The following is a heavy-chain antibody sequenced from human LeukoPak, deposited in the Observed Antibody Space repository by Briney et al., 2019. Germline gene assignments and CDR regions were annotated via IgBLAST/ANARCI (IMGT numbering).Heavy chain of an antibody. J-gene: IGHJ4*02. D-gene: IGHD2-2*01. CDR3: ARDGGVPAAMTAGRGYFDY. CDR2: ISYDGSNK. CDR1: GFTFSSYA. V-gene: IGHV3-30*04. Sequence: PGGSLRLSCAASGFTFSSYAMHWVRQAPGKGLEWVAVISYDGSNKYYADSVKGRFTISRDNSKYTLYLQMNSLRAEDTAVYYCARDGGVPAAMTAGRGYFDYWGQGTLVTVSS.